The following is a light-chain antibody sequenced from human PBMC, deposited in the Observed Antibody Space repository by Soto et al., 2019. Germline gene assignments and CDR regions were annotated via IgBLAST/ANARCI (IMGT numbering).Light chain of an antibody. CDR3: QQRSGWPPLT. J-gene: IGKJ4*01. V-gene: IGKV3-11*01. CDR2: DAS. CDR1: QSVTDF. Sequence: EIVLTQSPATLSLYPGERATLSCRASQSVTDFLAWYQQKPGQAPRLLIYDASNRATGVPARFSGSGSGTDFTLTISSLEPEDSAAYYCQQRSGWPPLTFGGGTKVAIK.